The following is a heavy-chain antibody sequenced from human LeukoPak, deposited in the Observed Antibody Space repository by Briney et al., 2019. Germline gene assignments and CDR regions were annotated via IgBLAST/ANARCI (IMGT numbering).Heavy chain of an antibody. CDR1: GFPFSTCW. V-gene: IGHV3-7*01. J-gene: IGHJ6*02. Sequence: GGSLRLSCAASGFPFSTCWMTWVRQAPGKGLEWVANIKEDGNEKYYVDSVKGRFTISRDNAKNSLYLQMNSLRADDTAVYYCARGRLWFGELSSNYPGMDVWGQGTTVTVSS. CDR3: ARGRLWFGELSSNYPGMDV. CDR2: IKEDGNEK. D-gene: IGHD3-10*01.